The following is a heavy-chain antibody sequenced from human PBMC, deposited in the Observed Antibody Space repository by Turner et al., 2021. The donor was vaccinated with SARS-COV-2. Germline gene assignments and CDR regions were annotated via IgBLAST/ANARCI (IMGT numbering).Heavy chain of an antibody. V-gene: IGHV4-4*07. J-gene: IGHJ6*02. CDR1: VGSLSSFY. D-gene: IGHD4-17*01. CDR3: AREWWESKTVTTADYYFGMDV. Sequence: QVQLQESGPVLVKPSETLSLTCTVSVGSLSSFYWRWIPPPAVKGLEWIGRIYNSRSNNYKHSLKSRVTMSVDTSKNRFSLKMSSVTAADTAVYYCAREWWESKTVTTADYYFGMDVWGQGTTVTVSS. CDR2: IYNSRSN.